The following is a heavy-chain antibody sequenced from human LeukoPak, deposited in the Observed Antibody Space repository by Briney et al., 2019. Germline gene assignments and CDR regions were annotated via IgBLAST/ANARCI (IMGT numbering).Heavy chain of an antibody. CDR3: AKAATSGGYDRYYFDY. J-gene: IGHJ4*02. CDR1: GFTFDDYA. D-gene: IGHD5-12*01. Sequence: GRSLRLSCAASGFTFDDYAMHWVRHAPGKGLEWVSGISWNSGSIGYADSVKGRFTISRDNAKNSLYLQMNSLRAEDTALYYCAKAATSGGYDRYYFDYWGQGTLVTVSS. CDR2: ISWNSGSI. V-gene: IGHV3-9*01.